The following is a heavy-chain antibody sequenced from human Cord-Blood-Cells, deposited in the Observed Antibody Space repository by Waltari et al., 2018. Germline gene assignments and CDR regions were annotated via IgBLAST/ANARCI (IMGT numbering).Heavy chain of an antibody. D-gene: IGHD6-13*01. Sequence: QVQLQESGPGLVKPSETLSLTCTVSGGSISSYYWSWLRQPPGKGLEWIGYIYYSGSTNYNPTLKSRVTISVDTSKNQFSLKLSSVTAADTAVYYCARVGSSSSGRKNAFDIWGQGTMVTVSS. J-gene: IGHJ3*02. CDR1: GGSISSYY. V-gene: IGHV4-59*01. CDR3: ARVGSSSSGRKNAFDI. CDR2: IYYSGST.